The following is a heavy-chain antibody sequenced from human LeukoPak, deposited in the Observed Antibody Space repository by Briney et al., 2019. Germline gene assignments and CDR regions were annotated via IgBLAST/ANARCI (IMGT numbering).Heavy chain of an antibody. D-gene: IGHD4-11*01. J-gene: IGHJ3*02. Sequence: PGGSLRLSCAASGCTFSSSAMSWVRQAPGKGLEWVSTISGGGSSTYYADSVKGRFTISRDNSKNTLYLQMNSLRAEDTAVYYCAKGGNYGAFDMWGQGTMVTVSS. CDR3: AKGGNYGAFDM. V-gene: IGHV3-23*01. CDR2: ISGGGSST. CDR1: GCTFSSSA.